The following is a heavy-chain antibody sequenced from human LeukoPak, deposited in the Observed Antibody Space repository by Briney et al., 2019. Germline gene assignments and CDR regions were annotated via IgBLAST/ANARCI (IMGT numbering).Heavy chain of an antibody. D-gene: IGHD2-21*01. Sequence: GGSLRLSCAASGFTFSSYGMHWVRQAPGKGLEWVAFIRYDGSNKYYADSVKGRFTFSRDNSKNTLYLQMNSLRAEDTAVYYCAADLWFQPALDWFDPWGQGTLVTVSS. CDR1: GFTFSSYG. J-gene: IGHJ5*02. CDR3: AADLWFQPALDWFDP. CDR2: IRYDGSNK. V-gene: IGHV3-30*02.